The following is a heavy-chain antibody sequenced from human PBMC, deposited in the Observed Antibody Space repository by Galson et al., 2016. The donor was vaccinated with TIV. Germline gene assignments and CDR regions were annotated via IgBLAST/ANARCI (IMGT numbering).Heavy chain of an antibody. CDR2: ISGSGGDT. V-gene: IGHV3-23*01. D-gene: IGHD5-12*01. CDR1: GFTFSTYA. CDR3: AKNSEWLRWYYCDY. Sequence: SLRLSCAASGFTFSTYAMSWVRQAPEKGLEWVSSISGSGGDTYYADSGKGRFTISRDNSKNTVYLQMNSLIADDTAFYYCAKNSEWLRWYYCDYWGQGTLVTVSS. J-gene: IGHJ4*02.